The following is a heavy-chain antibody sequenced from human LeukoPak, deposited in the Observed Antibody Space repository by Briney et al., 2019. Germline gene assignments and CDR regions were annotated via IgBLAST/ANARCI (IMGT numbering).Heavy chain of an antibody. Sequence: SETLSLTCNVSGGSISSGGYYWSWIRQHPGNALEWIGYTYYSGSTYYNPSLNRRATISVDTSKNQFSLKLSSVTAADTAVYYCAREGVVPAAMSGWYFDLWGRGTPVTVSS. CDR2: TYYSGST. V-gene: IGHV4-31*03. CDR1: GGSISSGGYY. D-gene: IGHD2-2*01. J-gene: IGHJ2*01. CDR3: AREGVVPAAMSGWYFDL.